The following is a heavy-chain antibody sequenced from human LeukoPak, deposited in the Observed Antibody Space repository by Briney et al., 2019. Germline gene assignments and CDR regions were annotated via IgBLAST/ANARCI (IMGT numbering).Heavy chain of an antibody. Sequence: SETLSFTCTVSGGSISSYYWSWIRQPAGKGLEWIGRIYTSGSTNYNPSLKSRVTMSVDTSKNQFSLKLSSVTAADTAVYYCARDSRYYDFWSGYYKDYYYGMDVWGQGTTVTVSS. CDR1: GGSISSYY. CDR3: ARDSRYYDFWSGYYKDYYYGMDV. V-gene: IGHV4-4*07. J-gene: IGHJ6*02. CDR2: IYTSGST. D-gene: IGHD3-3*01.